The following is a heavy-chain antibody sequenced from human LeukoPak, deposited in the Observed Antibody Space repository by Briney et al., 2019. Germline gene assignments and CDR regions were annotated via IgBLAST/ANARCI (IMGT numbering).Heavy chain of an antibody. Sequence: SVKVSCKASGGTFSSYAISWVRQAPGQGLEWMGGIIPIFGTANYAQKFQGRVTITADESTSTAYMELSSLRPEDTAVYYCARDRCSSTSCYVVGYYYYYGMDVWGQGTTVTVSS. CDR3: ARDRCSSTSCYVVGYYYYYGMDV. J-gene: IGHJ6*02. V-gene: IGHV1-69*13. CDR1: GGTFSSYA. D-gene: IGHD2-2*01. CDR2: IIPIFGTA.